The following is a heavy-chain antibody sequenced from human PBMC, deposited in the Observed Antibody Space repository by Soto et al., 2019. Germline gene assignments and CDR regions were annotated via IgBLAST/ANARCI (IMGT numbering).Heavy chain of an antibody. V-gene: IGHV3-23*01. CDR3: GKDRGGFAGGWEYFDY. J-gene: IGHJ4*02. D-gene: IGHD6-19*01. CDR1: GFNFDTFPMSRFT. Sequence: EVQLLESGGGLIQPGGSLRLSCAASGFNFDTFPMSRFTMSWVRQAPGKGLEWVSSISGSGGKAYYTESVKGRFIISRDNSNNMVYLQMNSLSAEDTAFYYCGKDRGGFAGGWEYFDYWGQGALVTVSS. CDR2: ISGSGGKA.